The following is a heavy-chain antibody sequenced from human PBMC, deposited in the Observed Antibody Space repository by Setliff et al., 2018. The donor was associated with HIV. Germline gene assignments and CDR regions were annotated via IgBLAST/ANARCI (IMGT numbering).Heavy chain of an antibody. CDR3: ARGTAPRRGTNYGGNYPLDY. CDR1: GGSISSSSYY. V-gene: IGHV4-39*07. D-gene: IGHD4-17*01. J-gene: IGHJ4*02. Sequence: PSETLSLTCTVSGGSISSSSYYWGWIRQSPGTGLEWIGSVYYRVSTYYNPSLQGRVTVSIDTSKFQFSLRLTSVTAADTAIYYCARGTAPRRGTNYGGNYPLDYWGQGTLVTVSS. CDR2: VYYRVST.